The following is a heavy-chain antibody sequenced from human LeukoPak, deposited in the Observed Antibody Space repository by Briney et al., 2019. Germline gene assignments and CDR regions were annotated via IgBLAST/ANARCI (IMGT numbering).Heavy chain of an antibody. CDR1: GYTFTRFD. D-gene: IGHD2-8*01. CDR2: MDPDNGNQ. J-gene: IGHJ5*02. Sequence: ASVKVSCKTAGYTFTRFDINWVRQATGQGLEWMGWMDPDNGNQDYAQKFQGRVHITRNTSIATVYLALSNLRSEDTAVYYCARGEYMYGHEIHHWGQGTLVTVSS. V-gene: IGHV1-8*01. CDR3: ARGEYMYGHEIHH.